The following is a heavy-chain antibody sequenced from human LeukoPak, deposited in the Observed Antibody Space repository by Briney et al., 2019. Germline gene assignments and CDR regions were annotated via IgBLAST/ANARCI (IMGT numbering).Heavy chain of an antibody. J-gene: IGHJ4*02. V-gene: IGHV1-8*01. CDR2: MSPNTGNT. D-gene: IGHD6-6*01. Sequence: GASVKVSCKASGYTFTSYDINWVRQATGQGLEWMGWMSPNTGNTGSAQKFQGRVTMTRDTSISTAYMELSSLRSEDTAVYYCARAAVPNSALIAVRRFFDYWGRGTLVTVSS. CDR3: ARAAVPNSALIAVRRFFDY. CDR1: GYTFTSYD.